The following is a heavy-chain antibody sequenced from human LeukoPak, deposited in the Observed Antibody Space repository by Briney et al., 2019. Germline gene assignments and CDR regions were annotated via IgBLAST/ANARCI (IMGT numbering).Heavy chain of an antibody. Sequence: SETLSLTCSVSGGSISSHSWGWIRQPPGKGLEWIAYIDYTGSTNYNPSLKSRVTISVDTSNNLFSLELNSVTAADTAVYYCARRGIQNWCFDLWGRGTLVTVSS. D-gene: IGHD6-13*01. CDR3: ARRGIQNWCFDL. V-gene: IGHV4-59*08. CDR1: GGSISSHS. CDR2: IDYTGST. J-gene: IGHJ2*01.